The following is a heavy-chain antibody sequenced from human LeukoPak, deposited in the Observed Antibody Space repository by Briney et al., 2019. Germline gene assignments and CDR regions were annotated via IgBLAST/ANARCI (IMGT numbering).Heavy chain of an antibody. CDR2: TYYRSKWYN. V-gene: IGHV6-1*01. CDR1: GDSVSSNSAA. Sequence: SQTLSLTCAISGDSVSSNSAAWNWIRQSPSRGLEWLGRTYYRSKWYNDYAVSVKGRIAINPDTSKDQFSLQLNSVTPEDTAVYYCARAKGRSPLFDYWGQGTLVTVSS. J-gene: IGHJ4*02. D-gene: IGHD6-13*01. CDR3: ARAKGRSPLFDY.